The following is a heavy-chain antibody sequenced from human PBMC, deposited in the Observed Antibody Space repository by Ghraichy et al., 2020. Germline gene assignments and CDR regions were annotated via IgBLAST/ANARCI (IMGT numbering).Heavy chain of an antibody. CDR3: AKDLIPNIIRTYLDY. CDR1: GFTFNSYA. Sequence: GESLNISCAASGFTFNSYAMTWVRQAPGQGLEWVSLISASGGTTYYEDSVKGRFTISRDNSKNTLYLQMNSLRAEDTAVYYCAKDLIPNIIRTYLDYWGQGTLVTVSS. V-gene: IGHV3-23*01. J-gene: IGHJ4*02. D-gene: IGHD2/OR15-2a*01. CDR2: ISASGGTT.